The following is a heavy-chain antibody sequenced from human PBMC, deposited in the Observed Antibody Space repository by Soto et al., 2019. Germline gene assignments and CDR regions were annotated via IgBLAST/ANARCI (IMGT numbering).Heavy chain of an antibody. D-gene: IGHD3-10*01. CDR2: ISAYNGNT. Sequence: QVQLVQSGAEVKKPGASVKVSCKASGYTFTSYGISWVRQAPGQWLEWMGWISAYNGNTNYAQKLQGRVTMTTDTPTSTAYMELRSVRSDDTAVYYCARGPVPYYYGSGSEDYWGQATLVTVSS. CDR3: ARGPVPYYYGSGSEDY. V-gene: IGHV1-18*04. CDR1: GYTFTSYG. J-gene: IGHJ4*02.